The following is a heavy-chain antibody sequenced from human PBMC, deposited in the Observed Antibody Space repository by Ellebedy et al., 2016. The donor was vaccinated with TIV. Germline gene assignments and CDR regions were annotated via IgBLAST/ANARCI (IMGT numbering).Heavy chain of an antibody. J-gene: IGHJ4*02. Sequence: AASVKVSCKASGYTFTSYVISWVRQAPGQGLEWMGWSSAHNGNTNYAQRLQGRVTMTTDTSTSTAYMELRSLRSDDTAVYYCARALSRIAVAVDWGQGTLVTVSS. D-gene: IGHD6-19*01. CDR1: GYTFTSYV. V-gene: IGHV1-18*01. CDR3: ARALSRIAVAVD. CDR2: SSAHNGNT.